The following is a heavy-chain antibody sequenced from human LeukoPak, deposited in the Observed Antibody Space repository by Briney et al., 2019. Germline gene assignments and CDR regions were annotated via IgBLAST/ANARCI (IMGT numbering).Heavy chain of an antibody. CDR2: IYYSGST. CDR1: GGSISSYY. J-gene: IGHJ4*02. Sequence: SETLSLTCTVSGGSISSYYWSWIRQPPGKGLEWIGYIYYSGSTNYNPSLKSRVTISVDTSKNQFSLKLSSVTAADTAVYYCARGGIFDPFDYWGQGTLVTVSS. CDR3: ARGGIFDPFDY. D-gene: IGHD3-3*01. V-gene: IGHV4-59*01.